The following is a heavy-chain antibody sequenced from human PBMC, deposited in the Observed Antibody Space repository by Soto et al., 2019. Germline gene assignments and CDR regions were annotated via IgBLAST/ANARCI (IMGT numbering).Heavy chain of an antibody. CDR1: GDTFTTNS. V-gene: IGHV1-69*06. D-gene: IGHD2-8*01. J-gene: IGHJ4*02. Sequence: QVQLVQSGAEVKKPGSSVKVSCKSSGDTFTTNSLNWVRQAPGQGLEWMGGIITVVGKTIYAQKYQDRVTITGDKSTNTAYMELSSLRSDDTAVYYCARGLLYATTYFDYWGQGTPVTVSS. CDR2: IITVVGKT. CDR3: ARGLLYATTYFDY.